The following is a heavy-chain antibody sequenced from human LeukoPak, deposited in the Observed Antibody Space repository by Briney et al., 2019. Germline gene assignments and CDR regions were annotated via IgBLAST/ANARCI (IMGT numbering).Heavy chain of an antibody. Sequence: PGGSLRLSCAASGFIFRDHYMSWIRQAPGKGLEWVSYINSGGTTIDYADSVKGRFTISRDNAKNSLYLQMNSLRAGDTAVYYCARLGAQSSFDYWGQGTLVTVSS. J-gene: IGHJ4*02. CDR2: INSGGTTI. CDR1: GFIFRDHY. V-gene: IGHV3-11*01. D-gene: IGHD1-26*01. CDR3: ARLGAQSSFDY.